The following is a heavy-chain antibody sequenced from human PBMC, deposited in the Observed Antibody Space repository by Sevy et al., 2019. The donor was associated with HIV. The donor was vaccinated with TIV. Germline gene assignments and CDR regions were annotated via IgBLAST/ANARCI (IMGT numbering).Heavy chain of an antibody. J-gene: IGHJ4*02. Sequence: SENLSLTCAVSSGSITSHYWSWVRQPPGKGLEYIGYISYSGSTNYNPSLGSRVTISLDTSKNQFSLKLRSATAADTAVYYCAREEGFVFDYWGQGVLVTVSS. D-gene: IGHD3-10*01. CDR3: AREEGFVFDY. V-gene: IGHV4-59*11. CDR1: SGSITSHY. CDR2: ISYSGST.